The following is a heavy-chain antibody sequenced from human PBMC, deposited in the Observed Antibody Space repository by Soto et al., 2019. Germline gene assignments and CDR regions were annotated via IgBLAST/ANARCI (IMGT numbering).Heavy chain of an antibody. CDR3: ARHLGGNHYSYGMDV. V-gene: IGHV1-69*12. CDR2: IIPIFGTA. CDR1: GGTFSSYA. J-gene: IGHJ6*02. D-gene: IGHD3-16*01. Sequence: QVQLVQSGAEVKKPGSSVKVSCKASGGTFSSYAISWVRQAPGQGLEWMGGIIPIFGTADYAQKFQGRVTITADDCTSTACMELSSLRSEDTAVYYCARHLGGNHYSYGMDVWGQGTTVTVSS.